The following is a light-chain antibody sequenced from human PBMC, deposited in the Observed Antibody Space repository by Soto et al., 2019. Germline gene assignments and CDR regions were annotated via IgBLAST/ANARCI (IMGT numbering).Light chain of an antibody. J-gene: IGKJ1*01. CDR3: QQTYSTPSTWT. CDR1: QTISSY. V-gene: IGKV1-39*01. CDR2: AAS. Sequence: DIQMTQSPSSLSASVGDRVTITCRASQTISSYLNWYKQTPGRDPQLLIYAASSLQGGVPSRFSGSGSGTDFTLTISSLQPEDFATFYCQQTYSTPSTWTFGQGTKVEIK.